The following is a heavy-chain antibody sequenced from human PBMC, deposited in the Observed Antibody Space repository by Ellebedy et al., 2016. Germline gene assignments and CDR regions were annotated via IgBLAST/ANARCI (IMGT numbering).Heavy chain of an antibody. CDR2: ISGSGGST. CDR1: GFTFSSYA. J-gene: IGHJ4*02. CDR3: AKDEGIAAAGTSYYFDY. D-gene: IGHD6-13*01. Sequence: GGSLRLXXAASGFTFSSYAMSWVRQAPGKGLEWVSAISGSGGSTYYADSVKGRFTISRDNSKNTLYLQMNSLRAEDTAVYYCAKDEGIAAAGTSYYFDYWGQGTLVTVSS. V-gene: IGHV3-23*01.